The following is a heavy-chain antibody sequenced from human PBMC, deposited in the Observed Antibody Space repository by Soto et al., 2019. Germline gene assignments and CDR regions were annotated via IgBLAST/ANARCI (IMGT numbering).Heavy chain of an antibody. CDR1: GFTFSSYA. V-gene: IGHV3-30*04. D-gene: IGHD4-4*01. CDR3: ARDWGMTTVTAYYFDY. Sequence: GGSLRLSCAASGFTFSSYAMHWVRQAPGKGLEWVAVISYDGSNKYYADSVKGRFTISRDNSKNTLYLQMNSLRAEDTAGYYCARDWGMTTVTAYYFDYWGQGTLVTVSS. J-gene: IGHJ4*02. CDR2: ISYDGSNK.